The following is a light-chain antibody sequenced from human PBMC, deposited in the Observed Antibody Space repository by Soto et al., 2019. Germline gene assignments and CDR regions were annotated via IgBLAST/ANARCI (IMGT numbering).Light chain of an antibody. Sequence: QSVLTQPPSVSAAPGQKVTILCSGDSSNIGSSFVSWYQQVPGTAPKLLIYDNDKRHSEIPDRFSASKSGASASLDITGLQTGDEADYHCAAWDTRLSAVLFGGGTQLTV. V-gene: IGLV1-51*01. CDR3: AAWDTRLSAVL. J-gene: IGLJ2*01. CDR2: DND. CDR1: SSNIGSSF.